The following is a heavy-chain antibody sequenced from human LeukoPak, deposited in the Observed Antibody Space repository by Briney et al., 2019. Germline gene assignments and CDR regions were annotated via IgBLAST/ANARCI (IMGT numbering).Heavy chain of an antibody. D-gene: IGHD6-13*01. CDR1: GGSISSGYHY. J-gene: IGHJ4*02. CDR2: IYESGRT. CDR3: ARRDSSSWSLFDS. Sequence: SETLSLTCTVSGGSISSGYHYWGWIRQPPWKGLEWIGSIYESGRTHYNPSLRSRITISVDTSKNQFSLELSSVTAADTAVYYCARRDSSSWSLFDSWGQGTLVTVSS. V-gene: IGHV4-39*01.